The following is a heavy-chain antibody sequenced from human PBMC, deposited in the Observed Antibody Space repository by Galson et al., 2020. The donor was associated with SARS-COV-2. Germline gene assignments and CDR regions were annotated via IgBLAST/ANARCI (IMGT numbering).Heavy chain of an antibody. CDR1: GFTFSSSA. D-gene: IGHD1-26*01. J-gene: IGHJ4*02. CDR3: ARGDTNKWKLLPDY. Sequence: GGSLRLSCAASGFTFSSSAIHWVRQAPGKGLEWLALISYDGSNKHYADSVRGRLTISRDGSKNTVYLQMTSLRPEDTAVYFCARGDTNKWKLLPDYWGQGTLVTVSS. V-gene: IGHV3-30-3*01. CDR2: ISYDGSNK.